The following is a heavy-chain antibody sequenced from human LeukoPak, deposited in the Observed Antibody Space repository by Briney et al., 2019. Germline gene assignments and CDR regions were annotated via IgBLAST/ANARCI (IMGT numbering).Heavy chain of an antibody. CDR2: INHSGST. CDR3: ARGRYQFLTIFGVVTKDYFDY. D-gene: IGHD3-3*01. CDR1: GGSFSGYY. V-gene: IGHV4-34*01. Sequence: SETLSLTCAVYGGSFSGYYWSWIRQPPGKGLEWIGEINHSGSTNYNPSLKSRVTISVDTSKNQCSLKLSSVTAADTAVYYCARGRYQFLTIFGVVTKDYFDYWGQGTLVTVSS. J-gene: IGHJ4*02.